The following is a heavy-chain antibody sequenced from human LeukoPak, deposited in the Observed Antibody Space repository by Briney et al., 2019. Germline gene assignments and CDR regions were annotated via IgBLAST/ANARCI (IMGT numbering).Heavy chain of an antibody. CDR1: GFTFSNSA. J-gene: IGHJ4*02. Sequence: GGSLRLSCAASGFTFSNSAMSWVRQAPGKGLEWVSRISGSGSGGNTYYAASVKGRFTISRDNSKNTLYLQMNSLRAEDTAVYYCAKSCYNRFDYWGQGTLVTVSS. D-gene: IGHD5-24*01. CDR2: ISGSGSGGNT. CDR3: AKSCYNRFDY. V-gene: IGHV3-23*01.